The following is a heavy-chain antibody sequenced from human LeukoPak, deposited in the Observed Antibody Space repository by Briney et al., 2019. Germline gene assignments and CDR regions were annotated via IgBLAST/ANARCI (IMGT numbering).Heavy chain of an antibody. CDR1: GGSFSGHY. Sequence: SETLSLTCAVYGGSFSGHYWSFIRQPPGKGLEWIGSIYYSGSTWYNPSLQSRVTISVDTSKNEFSLKLRSVTATDTAVYYCSRRDCSQTDCFYWYFDLWGRGALLTVSS. CDR3: SRRDCSQTDCFYWYFDL. J-gene: IGHJ2*01. CDR2: IYYSGST. D-gene: IGHD2-15*01. V-gene: IGHV4-34*01.